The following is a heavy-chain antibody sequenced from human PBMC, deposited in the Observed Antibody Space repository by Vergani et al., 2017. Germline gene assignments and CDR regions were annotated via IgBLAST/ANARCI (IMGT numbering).Heavy chain of an antibody. CDR1: GGTFSSYT. CDR2: IVPILGLA. J-gene: IGHJ4*02. D-gene: IGHD2-2*01. CDR3: ARLRYQRGGLNY. Sequence: QVQLVQSGAEVKKPGSSVKVSCKASGGTFSSYTISWVRQAPGQGLEWMGRIVPILGLANYARKFQGRGTITADKSTSTAYMDLSSLRSEDTAVYYCARLRYQRGGLNYWGQGTLVTVSS. V-gene: IGHV1-69*02.